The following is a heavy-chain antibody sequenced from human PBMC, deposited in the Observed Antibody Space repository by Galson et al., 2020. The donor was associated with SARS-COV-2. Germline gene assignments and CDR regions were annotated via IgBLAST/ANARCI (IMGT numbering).Heavy chain of an antibody. CDR1: GFSITSSGMC. D-gene: IGHD6-13*01. Sequence: ESGPTLVKPTQTLTLTCTISGFSITSSGMCVSWIRQPPGQALEWLARIDWDDDNYYSTSLKTRLTISKDTSKNQVVLTLTYMDPADTATYYCARIKPGMAARREWDYFDYWGQGSLVTVSS. CDR3: ARIKPGMAARREWDYFDY. CDR2: IDWDDDN. J-gene: IGHJ4*02. V-gene: IGHV2-70*11.